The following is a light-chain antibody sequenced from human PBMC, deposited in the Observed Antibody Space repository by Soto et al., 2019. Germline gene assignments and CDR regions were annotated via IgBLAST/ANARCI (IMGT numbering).Light chain of an antibody. CDR1: NSDVGGYNY. V-gene: IGLV2-14*01. J-gene: IGLJ1*01. CDR2: EVS. Sequence: QSALTQPASVSGSLGQSITISCTGTNSDVGGYNYVSWYQQHPGKAPELMIYEVSHRPSGVSNRFSGSKSDNTASLTISGLQAEDEADYYCSSYTSISTPYVFGTGTKATVL. CDR3: SSYTSISTPYV.